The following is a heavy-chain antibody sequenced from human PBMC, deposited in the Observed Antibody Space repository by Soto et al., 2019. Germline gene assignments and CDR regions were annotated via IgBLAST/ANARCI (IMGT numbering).Heavy chain of an antibody. Sequence: PSETLSLTCAVYGGSFSGYDWTWIRQPPGKGLEWVGEINHRGSTNYNPSLKSRVTISVDTSKYQFSLKLSSVTSADTAVYDCGRVPIVESWFDPWGQRTLVTVSS. D-gene: IGHD3-22*01. CDR2: INHRGST. V-gene: IGHV4-34*01. J-gene: IGHJ5*02. CDR1: GGSFSGYD. CDR3: GRVPIVESWFDP.